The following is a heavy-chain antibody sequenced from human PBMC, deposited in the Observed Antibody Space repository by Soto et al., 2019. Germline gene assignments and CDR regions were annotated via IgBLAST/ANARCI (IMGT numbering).Heavy chain of an antibody. Sequence: GESLKISCKGSGYRFTNYWIGWVRQMPGKGLEWMGIIYPGDSETRYSPSFQGQVTISADKSISTAYLQWSTLKASDTAIYYCASSDLFTGYEAYGVEVWGQGTTVTVSS. J-gene: IGHJ6*02. V-gene: IGHV5-51*01. D-gene: IGHD3-9*01. CDR1: GYRFTNYW. CDR2: IYPGDSET. CDR3: ASSDLFTGYEAYGVEV.